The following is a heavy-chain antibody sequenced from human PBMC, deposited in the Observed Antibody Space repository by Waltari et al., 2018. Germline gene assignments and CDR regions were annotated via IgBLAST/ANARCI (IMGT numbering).Heavy chain of an antibody. D-gene: IGHD2-15*01. CDR1: GYSISSGYY. Sequence: QVQLQASGPGLVKPSETLSLTCAVSGYSISSGYYWGWFRQPPGKGREWIGSIYHSGSTYYNPALKSRVTISVDTSKNQVSLKLGSVTAADTAVYYCARDGCSGGSCYYYYMDVWGKGTTVTVSS. CDR3: ARDGCSGGSCYYYYMDV. CDR2: IYHSGST. J-gene: IGHJ6*03. V-gene: IGHV4-38-2*02.